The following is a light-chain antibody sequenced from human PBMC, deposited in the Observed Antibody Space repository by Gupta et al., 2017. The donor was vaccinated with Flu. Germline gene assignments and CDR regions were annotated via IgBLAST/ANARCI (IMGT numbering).Light chain of an antibody. J-gene: IGLJ3*02. V-gene: IGLV4-60*03. CDR1: SGHSSYN. CDR3: ETWDTNTRV. Sequence: QPVLTQSSSASASLGSSVKLTCTLSSGHSSYNIAWHQQQPGKAPRYLMKLEGSGSYNKGSGVPDRFSGSSSGADRSLTISNLQSEDEADYYCETWDTNTRVFGGGTKLTVL. CDR2: LEGSGSY.